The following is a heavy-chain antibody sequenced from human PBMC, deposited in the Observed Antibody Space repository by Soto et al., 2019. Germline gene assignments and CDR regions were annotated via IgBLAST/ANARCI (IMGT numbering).Heavy chain of an antibody. V-gene: IGHV3-48*01. CDR2: ISSSSSTI. J-gene: IGHJ5*02. D-gene: IGHD3-10*01. CDR3: ARAAWFGELLLPWFDP. CDR1: GFTFSSYS. Sequence: SGGSLRLSCAASGFTFSSYSMNWVRQAPGKGLEWVSYISSSSSTIYYADSVKGRFTISGDNAKNSLYLQMNSLRAEDTAVYYCARAAWFGELLLPWFDPWGQGTLVTVSS.